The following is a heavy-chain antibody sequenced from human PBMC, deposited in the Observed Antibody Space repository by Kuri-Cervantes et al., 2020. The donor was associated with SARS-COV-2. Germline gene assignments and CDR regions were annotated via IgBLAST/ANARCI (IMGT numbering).Heavy chain of an antibody. CDR1: GYTFTSYG. D-gene: IGHD4-11*01. J-gene: IGHJ6*02. CDR2: ITVYNGNT. V-gene: IGHV1-18*04. Sequence: ASVKVSCKASGYTFTSYGISWVRQAPGQGLEWMGWITVYNGNTNYALKFQGRVTVTTDISTNTAYMDLKSLRSDDTAVYFCAKTRSYYYYMDVWGQGTTVTVSS. CDR3: AKTRSYYYYMDV.